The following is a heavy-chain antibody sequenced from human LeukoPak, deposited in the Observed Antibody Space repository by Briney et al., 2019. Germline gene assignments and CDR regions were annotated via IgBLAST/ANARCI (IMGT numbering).Heavy chain of an antibody. CDR2: LYSGGTT. CDR3: ARDSMSHYYFDY. V-gene: IGHV3-53*01. CDR1: GFTFSSYS. D-gene: IGHD2-2*01. Sequence: GGSLRLSCAASGFTFSSYSMNWVRQAPGKGLEWVSILYSGGTTYYEDSVKGRFTISRDNSKNTLYLQMNSLRAEDTAVYFCARDSMSHYYFDYWGQGTLVTVSS. J-gene: IGHJ4*02.